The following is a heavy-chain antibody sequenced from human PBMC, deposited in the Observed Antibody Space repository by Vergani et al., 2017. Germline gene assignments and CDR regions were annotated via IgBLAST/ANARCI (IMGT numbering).Heavy chain of an antibody. CDR2: VDPEDGET. CDR3: ARSTPYYYYYMDV. CDR1: GYTFTGYY. Sequence: VQLVQSGAEVKKPGASVKVSCKASGYTFTGYYMHWVQQAPGKGLEWMGLVDPEDGETIYAEKFQGRVTITADTSTSTAYMELRSLRSDDTAVYYCARSTPYYYYYMDVWGKGTTVTVSS. J-gene: IGHJ6*03. D-gene: IGHD2-15*01. V-gene: IGHV1-69-2*01.